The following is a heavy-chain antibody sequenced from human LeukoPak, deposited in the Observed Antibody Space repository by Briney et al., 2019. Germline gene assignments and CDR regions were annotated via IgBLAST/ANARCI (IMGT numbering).Heavy chain of an antibody. CDR3: ARATYYYDSSGYYYEGIHY. CDR2: MNPNSGGT. CDR1: GYTFTGYY. D-gene: IGHD3-22*01. V-gene: IGHV1-2*02. J-gene: IGHJ4*02. Sequence: ASVKLSCKASGYTFTGYYMHWVRQAPRQGLEWMGWMNPNSGGTKYTQKFQGRVNMTRDTSVRTTYRAQSRVICLATAVYFCARATYYYDSSGYYYEGIHYWGQGTLVTVSS.